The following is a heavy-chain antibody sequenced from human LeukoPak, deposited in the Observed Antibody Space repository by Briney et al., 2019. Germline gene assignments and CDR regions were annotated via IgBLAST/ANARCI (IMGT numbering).Heavy chain of an antibody. J-gene: IGHJ5*02. Sequence: GASVKVSCKASGYTFTSYYMHWVRQAPGQGLEWMGIINPSGGSTSYAQKFQGRVTMTRDTSTSTVYMELSSLRSEDTAVYYCARDRNPGIAAAGTHWFDPWGQGTLVTVPS. CDR1: GYTFTSYY. CDR2: INPSGGST. CDR3: ARDRNPGIAAAGTHWFDP. D-gene: IGHD6-13*01. V-gene: IGHV1-46*01.